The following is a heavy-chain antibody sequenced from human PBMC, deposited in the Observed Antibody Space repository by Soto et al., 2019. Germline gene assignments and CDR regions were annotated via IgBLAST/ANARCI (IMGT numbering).Heavy chain of an antibody. CDR3: ATLYGIAWYTY. J-gene: IGHJ4*02. CDR2: MHYTGFS. Sequence: SETLSLTCSFSGDSVTSHYLTWIRHSPEKGLEWIGYMHYTGFSHYNPSLKSRLTISVDRSKNQFTLQLTSVTVADTAVYYCATLYGIAWYTYWGQRTLVSASS. D-gene: IGHD2-8*01. V-gene: IGHV4-59*02. CDR1: GDSVTSHY.